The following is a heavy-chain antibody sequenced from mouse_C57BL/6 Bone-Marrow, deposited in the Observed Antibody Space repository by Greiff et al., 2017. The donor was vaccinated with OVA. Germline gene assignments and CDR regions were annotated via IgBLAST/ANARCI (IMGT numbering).Heavy chain of an antibody. V-gene: IGHV1-7*01. CDR3: ARFYYGSSLVPLGRAMDY. J-gene: IGHJ4*01. D-gene: IGHD1-1*01. CDR1: GYTFTSYW. CDR2: INPSSGYT. Sequence: VMLVESGAELAKPGASVKLSCKASGYTFTSYWMHWVKQRPGQGLEWIGYINPSSGYTKYNQKFKDKATLTADKSSSTAYMQLSSLTYEDSAVYYCARFYYGSSLVPLGRAMDYWGQGTSVTVSS.